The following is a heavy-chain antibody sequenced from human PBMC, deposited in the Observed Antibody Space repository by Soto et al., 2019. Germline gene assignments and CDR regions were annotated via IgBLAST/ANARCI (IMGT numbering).Heavy chain of an antibody. V-gene: IGHV4-59*01. J-gene: IGHJ4*02. CDR2: IANNGGT. CDR3: ARDNLGSLEY. Sequence: PWETLSLTCTFSVGSISTNQWGWIRQPPGQGLEWIGYIANNGGTNYNPSLMSRLTMSKDMSRNQFSLKLSSVTAADTAVYYCARDNLGSLEYWGQGTLVTVSS. D-gene: IGHD1-1*01. CDR1: VGSISTNQ.